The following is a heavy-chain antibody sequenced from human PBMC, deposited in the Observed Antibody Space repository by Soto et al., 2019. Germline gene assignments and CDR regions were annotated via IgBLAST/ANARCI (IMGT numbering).Heavy chain of an antibody. V-gene: IGHV3-23*01. Sequence: GGSLRLSCAASGFTFSNYAMNWVRQAPGKGLEWVSTIGGSGGSTYYADSVKGRFTISRDNSKNTLYLQMNSLRAEDTAVYYCAKGVYCSGGSCRFDYWGQGTLVTVSS. CDR3: AKGVYCSGGSCRFDY. D-gene: IGHD2-15*01. J-gene: IGHJ4*02. CDR1: GFTFSNYA. CDR2: IGGSGGST.